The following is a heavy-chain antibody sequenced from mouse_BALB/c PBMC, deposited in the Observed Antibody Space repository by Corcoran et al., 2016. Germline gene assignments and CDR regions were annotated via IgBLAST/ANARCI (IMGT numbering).Heavy chain of an antibody. V-gene: IGHV9-3-1*01. Sequence: QIQLVQSGPVLKKTGATVKISCKASWYTFTNYGKKWVKQAPGKGLKWLGWINTYTGEPTYADDFKGRFAFSLETSASTAYLQINNLKNEDTATYFCAREPYAMDYWGQGTSVTVSS. CDR1: WYTFTNYG. J-gene: IGHJ4*01. CDR2: INTYTGEP. CDR3: AREPYAMDY.